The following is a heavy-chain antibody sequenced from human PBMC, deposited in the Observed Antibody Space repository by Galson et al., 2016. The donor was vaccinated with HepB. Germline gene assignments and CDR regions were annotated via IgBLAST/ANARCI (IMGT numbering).Heavy chain of an antibody. CDR2: ISGSGATT. V-gene: IGHV3-23*01. CDR1: GLAFSDYA. D-gene: IGHD3-10*01. Sequence: SLRLSCAASGLAFSDYAMSWVRRAPGRGLEWVSGISGSGATTYYADSVKGRFTISRDNSKNTLYLQMNSLRDEDTAVYYCATGKQRGIRGAMDVWGQGTTVTVSS. CDR3: ATGKQRGIRGAMDV. J-gene: IGHJ6*02.